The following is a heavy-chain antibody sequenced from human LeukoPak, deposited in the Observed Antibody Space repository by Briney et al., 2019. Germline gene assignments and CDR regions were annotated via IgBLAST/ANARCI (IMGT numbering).Heavy chain of an antibody. J-gene: IGHJ4*02. D-gene: IGHD3-9*01. CDR2: ISGSGGST. Sequence: GGSLRLSCAVSGITLSNYGMSWVRQAPGKGLEWVAGISGSGGSTNYADSVKGRFTVSRDNPENTLYLQMNSLKTEDTAVYYCTREKRYFDWFQADYWGQGTLVTVSS. CDR3: TREKRYFDWFQADY. CDR1: GITLSNYG. V-gene: IGHV3-23*01.